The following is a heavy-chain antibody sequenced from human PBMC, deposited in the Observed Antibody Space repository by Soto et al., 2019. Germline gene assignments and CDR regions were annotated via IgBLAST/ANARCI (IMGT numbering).Heavy chain of an antibody. J-gene: IGHJ3*02. CDR2: INAGNGNT. Sequence: ASVKVSCKASGYTFTSYAMHWVRQAPGQRLEWMGWINAGNGNTKYSQKFQGRVTITRDTSASTAYMELSSLRSEDTAVYYCARGSFLGYCSSTSCYAPSFDIWGQGTMVTVSS. CDR1: GYTFTSYA. V-gene: IGHV1-3*01. CDR3: ARGSFLGYCSSTSCYAPSFDI. D-gene: IGHD2-2*01.